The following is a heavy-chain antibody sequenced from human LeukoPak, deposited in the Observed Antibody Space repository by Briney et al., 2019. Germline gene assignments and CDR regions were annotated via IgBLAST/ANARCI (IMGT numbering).Heavy chain of an antibody. V-gene: IGHV1-18*01. D-gene: IGHD2-2*03. J-gene: IGHJ3*02. Sequence: GASVKVSCKASGYTFTSYGISWVRQAPGQGLEWMGWISAYNGNTNYAQKLQGRVTMTTDTSTSTAYMELRSLRSDDTAVYYYAREVGYCSSTSCRKRNAFDIWGQGTMVTVSS. CDR1: GYTFTSYG. CDR2: ISAYNGNT. CDR3: AREVGYCSSTSCRKRNAFDI.